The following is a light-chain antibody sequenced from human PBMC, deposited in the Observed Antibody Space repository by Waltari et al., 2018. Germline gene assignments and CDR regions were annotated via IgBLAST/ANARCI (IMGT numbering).Light chain of an antibody. V-gene: IGLV1-40*01. Sequence: QAVLTQPPPVSGAPGQRVTISCTGSPPTLRAAHGRHWYPQAPGTAPKSLPYRNTNRPPGVPDRFSGSKSGTSASLAITGLQAEDEADYYCQSYDSSLSGSVFGGGTKLTVL. CDR3: QSYDSSLSGSV. CDR1: PPTLRAAHG. CDR2: RNT. J-gene: IGLJ3*02.